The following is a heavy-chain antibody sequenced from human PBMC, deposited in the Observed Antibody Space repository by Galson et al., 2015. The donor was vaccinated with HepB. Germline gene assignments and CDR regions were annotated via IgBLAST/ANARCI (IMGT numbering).Heavy chain of an antibody. CDR2: IIPFFGTP. Sequence: SVKVSCKASGGTFSTYAISWVRQAPGQGLEWMGGIIPFFGTPNYAQKFQDRVTITADESTSTAYMELSSLRSEDTAVYYCARGDYGSGSFPNFDYWGQGTLVTVSS. V-gene: IGHV1-69*13. D-gene: IGHD3-10*01. J-gene: IGHJ4*02. CDR1: GGTFSTYA. CDR3: ARGDYGSGSFPNFDY.